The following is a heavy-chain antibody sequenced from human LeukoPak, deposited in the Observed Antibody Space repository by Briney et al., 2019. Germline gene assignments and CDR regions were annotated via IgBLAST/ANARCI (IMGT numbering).Heavy chain of an antibody. Sequence: SETLSLTCTVSGGSISSGSYYWSWIRQPPGKGLEWIGEINHSGSTNYNPSLKSRVTISVDTSKNQFSLKLSSVTAADTAVYYCVRGGVYSSSWYSYYYYYMDVWGKGTTVTVSS. CDR1: GGSISSGSYY. J-gene: IGHJ6*03. CDR2: INHSGST. V-gene: IGHV4-39*07. D-gene: IGHD6-13*01. CDR3: VRGGVYSSSWYSYYYYYMDV.